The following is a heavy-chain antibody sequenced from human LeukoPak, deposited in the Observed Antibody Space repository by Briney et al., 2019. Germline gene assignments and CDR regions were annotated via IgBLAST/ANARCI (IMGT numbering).Heavy chain of an antibody. V-gene: IGHV1-18*01. CDR3: ARVPGGNSDWFDP. CDR2: ISAYNGNT. Sequence: GASVKVSCKASGYTFTSYGVIWVRQAPGQGLEWMGWISAYNGNTNYAQRLQGRVTMTTDTSTGTAYMELRSLRSDDTAVYYCARVPGGNSDWFDPWGQGTLVTVSS. D-gene: IGHD4-23*01. J-gene: IGHJ5*02. CDR1: GYTFTSYG.